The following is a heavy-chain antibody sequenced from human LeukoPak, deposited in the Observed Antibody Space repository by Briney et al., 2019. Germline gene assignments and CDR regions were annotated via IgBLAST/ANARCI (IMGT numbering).Heavy chain of an antibody. CDR1: GFTFSPYA. J-gene: IGHJ4*02. CDR2: IWPDGSKK. Sequence: GGSLRLSCAASGFTFSPYAMHWVRQAPGKGLEWVAFIWPDGSKKYYADSVKGRFAISRENSKNTVYLQMNDLRPEDTALYFCAKISSSAESNFDYWGQGTLLTVSS. V-gene: IGHV3-30*02. CDR3: AKISSSAESNFDY. D-gene: IGHD6-25*01.